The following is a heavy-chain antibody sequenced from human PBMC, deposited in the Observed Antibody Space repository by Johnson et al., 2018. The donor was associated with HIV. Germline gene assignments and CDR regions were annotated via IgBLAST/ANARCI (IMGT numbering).Heavy chain of an antibody. CDR2: ISYDGSNK. CDR1: GFTFSSYA. J-gene: IGHJ3*02. V-gene: IGHV3-30*04. D-gene: IGHD3-22*01. Sequence: QVQLVESGGGLVQPGRSLRLSCAASGFTFSSYAMHWVRQAPGKGLEWVAVISYDGSNKYYADSVTGRFTISGDNSKNTLSLQMNSLRAEDTAVYYCAKDTVWSSGYYGGAFDIWGQGTMVTVSS. CDR3: AKDTVWSSGYYGGAFDI.